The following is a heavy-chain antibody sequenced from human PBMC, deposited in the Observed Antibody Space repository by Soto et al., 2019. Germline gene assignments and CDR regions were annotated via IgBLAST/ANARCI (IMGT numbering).Heavy chain of an antibody. CDR1: GYTFDNYY. J-gene: IGHJ4*02. CDR3: SRTLVPTGTDY. V-gene: IGHV1-46*03. Sequence: GASVKVSCKASGYTFDNYYMYRVRQAPGQGLEWMGFINPSGGTTAYAQKFQGRVTMTSDTSTNTVYMELSSLRSEDTAMYYCSRTLVPTGTDYWGQGTLVTVSS. CDR2: INPSGGTT. D-gene: IGHD2-2*01.